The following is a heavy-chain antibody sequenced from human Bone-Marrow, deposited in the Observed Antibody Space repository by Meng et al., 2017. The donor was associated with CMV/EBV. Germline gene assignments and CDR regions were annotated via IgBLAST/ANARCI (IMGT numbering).Heavy chain of an antibody. CDR2: ISSSSSYI. V-gene: IGHV3-21*01. D-gene: IGHD4-23*01. CDR1: GFTFSSYS. CDR3: ARDRGSRDYGGNSDFDY. Sequence: GESLKISCAASGFTFSSYSMNWVRQAPGKGLEWVSSISSSSSYIYYADSVKGRFTISRDNAKNSLYLQMNSLRAEDTAVYYCARDRGSRDYGGNSDFDYWGHGTLVTVSS. J-gene: IGHJ4*01.